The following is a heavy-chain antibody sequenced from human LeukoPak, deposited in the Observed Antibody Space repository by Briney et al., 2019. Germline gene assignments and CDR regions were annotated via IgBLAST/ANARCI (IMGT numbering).Heavy chain of an antibody. J-gene: IGHJ6*02. Sequence: PSETLSLTCTVSGGSISSYYWSWIRQPPGKGLEWIGYIYYSGSTNYNPSHKSRVTISVGTSKNQFSLKLSSVTAADTAVYYCARGSGRYYYYGMDVWGQGTTVTVSS. D-gene: IGHD3-10*01. CDR3: ARGSGRYYYYGMDV. CDR2: IYYSGST. V-gene: IGHV4-59*12. CDR1: GGSISSYY.